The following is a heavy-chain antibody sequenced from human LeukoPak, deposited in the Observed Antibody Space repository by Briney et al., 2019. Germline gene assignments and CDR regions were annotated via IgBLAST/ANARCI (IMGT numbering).Heavy chain of an antibody. Sequence: GGSLRLSCAASGFTFSGSAMYWVRQASGKGLEWVGRIRSKANSYATAYAASVKGRFTISRDDSKNTAYLQMNSLKTEDTAVYYCYLGGAIDYYYYMDVWGKGTTVTVSS. J-gene: IGHJ6*03. CDR2: IRSKANSYAT. D-gene: IGHD3-16*02. CDR3: YLGGAIDYYYYMDV. V-gene: IGHV3-73*01. CDR1: GFTFSGSA.